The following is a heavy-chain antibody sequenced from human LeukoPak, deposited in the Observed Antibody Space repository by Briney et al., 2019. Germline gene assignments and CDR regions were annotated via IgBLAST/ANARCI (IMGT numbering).Heavy chain of an antibody. Sequence: GGSLRLSCAASGFTFSNAWMSWVRQAPGKGLEWVGRIKSKTDGGTTDYAAPVKGRFTIPRDDSKNTLYLQINSLKTEDAAVYYCTTLGYYDILTGYDYWGQGTLVTVSS. V-gene: IGHV3-15*01. CDR1: GFTFSNAW. J-gene: IGHJ4*02. D-gene: IGHD3-9*01. CDR3: TTLGYYDILTGYDY. CDR2: IKSKTDGGTT.